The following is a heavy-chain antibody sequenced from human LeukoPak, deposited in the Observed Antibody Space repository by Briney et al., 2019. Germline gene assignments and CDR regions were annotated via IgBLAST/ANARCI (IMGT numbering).Heavy chain of an antibody. CDR1: GFTFDDYA. D-gene: IGHD5-12*01. V-gene: IGHV3-9*01. Sequence: GGSLRLSCAASGFTFDDYAMHWVRQAPGKGLEWVSGISWNSGSIGYADSVKGRFTISRDNAKNSLYLQMNSLRAEDTALYYCAKDIRATGRDAFDIWGQGTMVTVSS. CDR3: AKDIRATGRDAFDI. CDR2: ISWNSGSI. J-gene: IGHJ3*02.